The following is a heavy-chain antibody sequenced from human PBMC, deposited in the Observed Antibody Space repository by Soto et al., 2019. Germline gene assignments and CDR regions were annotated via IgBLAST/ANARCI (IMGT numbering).Heavy chain of an antibody. V-gene: IGHV4-59*08. Sequence: QVQLQESGPGLVKPSETLSLTCTVSGGSISSYYWSWIRQPPGKGLEWIGYIYYSGSTNYNPSLKSRVTISVDTSKNQFSLKLSSVTAADTAVYYCARHDFDWLLPDYWGQGTLVTVSS. D-gene: IGHD3-9*01. J-gene: IGHJ4*02. CDR3: ARHDFDWLLPDY. CDR1: GGSISSYY. CDR2: IYYSGST.